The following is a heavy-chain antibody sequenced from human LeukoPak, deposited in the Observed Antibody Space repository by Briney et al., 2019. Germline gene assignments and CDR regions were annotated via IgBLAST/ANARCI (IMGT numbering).Heavy chain of an antibody. D-gene: IGHD3-22*01. CDR1: GGSINSYC. CDR2: VYYTGNT. CDR3: AREEPDSSGYSWFDP. V-gene: IGHV4-59*12. J-gene: IGHJ5*02. Sequence: SETLSLTCTVSGGSINSYCWSWIRQPPGKGLEWIGYVYYTGNTNYNPSLKSRVTISVDTSKNQFSLKLSSVTAADTAVYYCAREEPDSSGYSWFDPWGQGTLVTVSS.